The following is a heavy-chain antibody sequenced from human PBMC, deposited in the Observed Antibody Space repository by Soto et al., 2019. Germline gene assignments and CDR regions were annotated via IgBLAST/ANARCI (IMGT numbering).Heavy chain of an antibody. D-gene: IGHD3-22*01. Sequence: SETLSLTCTVSGGSISSYYWSWIRQPPGKGLEWIGYIYYSGSTNYNPSLKSRVTISVDTSKNQFSLKLSSVTAADTAVYYCARGSYDSSGYTPHNWFDPWGQGTLVTVSS. CDR3: ARGSYDSSGYTPHNWFDP. V-gene: IGHV4-59*01. CDR2: IYYSGST. CDR1: GGSISSYY. J-gene: IGHJ5*02.